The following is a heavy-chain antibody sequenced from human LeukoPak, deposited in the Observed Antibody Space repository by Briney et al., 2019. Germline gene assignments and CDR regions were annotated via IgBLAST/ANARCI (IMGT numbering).Heavy chain of an antibody. CDR3: AREAKAAVGLFWYFDL. CDR1: GYTFTGYY. Sequence: ASVKVSCKASGYTFTGYYMHWVRQAPGQGFEWMGWINPNSGGTNYAQKFQGRVTMTRDTSISTAYMELSRLRSDDTAVYYCAREAKAAVGLFWYFDLWGRGTLVTVSS. D-gene: IGHD6-13*01. J-gene: IGHJ2*01. V-gene: IGHV1-2*02. CDR2: INPNSGGT.